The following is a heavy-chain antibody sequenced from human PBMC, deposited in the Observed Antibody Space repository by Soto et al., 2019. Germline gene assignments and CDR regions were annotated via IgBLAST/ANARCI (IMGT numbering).Heavy chain of an antibody. V-gene: IGHV3-23*01. CDR2: IRGSAGST. CDR3: AKGYDGWFDP. J-gene: IGHJ5*02. D-gene: IGHD3-3*01. CDR1: GFTFSNSA. Sequence: EVQLLESGGDWVQPGGSLRLSCAASGFTFSNSAMTWVRQAPGKGLEWVSGIRGSAGSTYYADSVKGRFTISRDNSKNTLYLQMNSLRAEDTAVYYCAKGYDGWFDPWGQGTLVTVSS.